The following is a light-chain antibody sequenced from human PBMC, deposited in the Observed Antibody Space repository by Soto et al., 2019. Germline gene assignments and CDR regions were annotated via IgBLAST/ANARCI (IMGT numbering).Light chain of an antibody. J-gene: IGLJ2*01. V-gene: IGLV2-14*01. Sequence: QSALTQPASVSGSPGQSITISGTGTSSDVGRYNYVSWCQQHPGKAPKLIIYDVNTRPSGVSNRFSGSKSGNTASLTISGLQAEDEADYYCSSYTSSSTVVFGGGTKLTVL. CDR1: SSDVGRYNY. CDR3: SSYTSSSTVV. CDR2: DVN.